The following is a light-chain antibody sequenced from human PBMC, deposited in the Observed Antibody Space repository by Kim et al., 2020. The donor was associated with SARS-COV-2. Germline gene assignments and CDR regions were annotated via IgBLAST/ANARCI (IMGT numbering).Light chain of an antibody. CDR3: AAWDDRVNGPV. CDR2: RQN. CDR1: SSNIDGNY. J-gene: IGLJ3*02. Sequence: GQRVAISWSGSSSNIDGNYGYWYQQCPGTAPKLRIYRQNQRPSGVPDRFSGAKPGTSASLAIAGLRSDDEAIYYCAAWDDRVNGPVFGGGTQLTVL. V-gene: IGLV1-47*01.